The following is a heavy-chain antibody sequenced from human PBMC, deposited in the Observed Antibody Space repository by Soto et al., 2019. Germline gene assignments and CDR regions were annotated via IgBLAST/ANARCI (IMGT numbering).Heavy chain of an antibody. V-gene: IGHV3-15*01. J-gene: IGHJ6*02. Sequence: EVQLVESGGGLVKPGGSLRLSCAASGFTFSNAWMSWLRQAPGTGLEWVGRIKTKTDGGTTDYAAPVKGRFTISRDDSKTTLYLQMNSLKTEDTAVYYCTTGVTSRGMDVWGQGTTVTVSS. CDR1: GFTFSNAW. CDR3: TTGVTSRGMDV. CDR2: IKTKTDGGTT. D-gene: IGHD2-21*02.